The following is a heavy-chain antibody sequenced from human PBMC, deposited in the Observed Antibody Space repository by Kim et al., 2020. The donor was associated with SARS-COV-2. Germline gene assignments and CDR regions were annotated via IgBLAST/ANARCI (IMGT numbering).Heavy chain of an antibody. V-gene: IGHV3-30*04. CDR1: GFTFSSYA. CDR2: ISYDGSNK. D-gene: IGHD3-22*01. CDR3: ARDKNYYDSRDYYYYYG. Sequence: GGSLRLSCAASGFTFSSYAMHWVRQAPGKGLEWVAVISYDGSNKYYADSVKGRFTISRDNSKNTLYLQMNSLRAEDTAVYYCARDKNYYDSRDYYYYYG. J-gene: IGHJ6*01.